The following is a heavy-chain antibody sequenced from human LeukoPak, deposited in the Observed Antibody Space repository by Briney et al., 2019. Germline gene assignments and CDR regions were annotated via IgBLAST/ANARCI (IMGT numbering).Heavy chain of an antibody. CDR2: IYYSGST. D-gene: IGHD5-24*01. J-gene: IGHJ5*02. Sequence: SETLSLTCTVSGGSISSSSYYWGWIRQPPGKGLEWIGSIYYSGSTYYNPSLKSRVTISVDTSKNQFSLKLSSVTAADTAVYYCARGVEMATIKVWFDPWGQGTLVTVSS. CDR1: GGSISSSSYY. V-gene: IGHV4-39*07. CDR3: ARGVEMATIKVWFDP.